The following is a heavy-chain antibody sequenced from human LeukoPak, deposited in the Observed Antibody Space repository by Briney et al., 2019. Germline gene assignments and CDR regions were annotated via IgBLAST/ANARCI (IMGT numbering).Heavy chain of an antibody. CDR1: GGSINSANYY. J-gene: IGHJ6*03. Sequence: SETLSLTCTVSGGSINSANYYWGWLRQPPGKGLEWIGSIYYSETTYDNPSLKSRVTISIETSKNQLSLKLRSVTASDTAVYYCARQRADYYYYYVDVWGKGTTVAVS. V-gene: IGHV4-39*01. CDR3: ARQRADYYYYYVDV. CDR2: IYYSETT.